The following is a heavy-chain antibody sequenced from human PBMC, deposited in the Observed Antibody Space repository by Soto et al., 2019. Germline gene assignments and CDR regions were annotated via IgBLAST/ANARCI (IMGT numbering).Heavy chain of an antibody. D-gene: IGHD6-6*01. J-gene: IGHJ6*02. CDR2: MSSGRNNI. V-gene: IGHV3-21*01. CDR1: GFTFSSYS. Sequence: EVQLVESGGRLGKPGGDLRLSCAASGFTFSSYSVNWGRQTPGKGLEWVSSMSSGRNNIYYADSVKGRFTITRDNAETSLYLQMNSLRAEDTAFYYCASVESSSSRFYYGMDVRGQGATVTVSS. CDR3: ASVESSSSRFYYGMDV.